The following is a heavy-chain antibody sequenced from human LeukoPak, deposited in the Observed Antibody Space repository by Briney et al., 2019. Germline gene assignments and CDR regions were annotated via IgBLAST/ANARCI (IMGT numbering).Heavy chain of an antibody. V-gene: IGHV3-7*01. D-gene: IGHD3-10*01. CDR1: GFTFSSYW. J-gene: IGHJ4*02. CDR3: AGGGEYLLDY. CDR2: IMQDGSEK. Sequence: SGGSLRLSCAVSGFTFSSYWMSWVRQAPGKGLEWVANIMQDGSEKYYVDSVKGRFTISRDNAKNSLYLQMNGLRAEDTAVYYCAGGGEYLLDYCGLGTLVTVSS.